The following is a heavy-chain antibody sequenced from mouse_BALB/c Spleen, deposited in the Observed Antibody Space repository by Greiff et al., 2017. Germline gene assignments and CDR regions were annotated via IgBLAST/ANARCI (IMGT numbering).Heavy chain of an antibody. V-gene: IGHV1S81*02. CDR3: ARWLLRAMDY. Sequence: QVQLQQPGAELVKPGASVKLSCKASGYTFTSYWMHWVKQRPGQGLEWIGEINPSNGRTNYNEKFKSKATLTVDKSSSTAYMQLRSLTSEDSAVYYCARWLLRAMDYWGQGTSVTVSS. CDR2: INPSNGRT. D-gene: IGHD2-3*01. CDR1: GYTFTSYW. J-gene: IGHJ4*01.